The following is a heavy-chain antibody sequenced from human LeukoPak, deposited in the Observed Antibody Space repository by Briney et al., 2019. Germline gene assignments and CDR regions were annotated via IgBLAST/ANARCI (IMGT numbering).Heavy chain of an antibody. V-gene: IGHV4-59*01. CDR3: ARVGAYYYYGTDV. Sequence: SETLSLTCTVSGGSISSYYWSWIRQPPGKGLEWIGYIYYSGSTNYNPSLKSRVTISVDTSKNQFSLKLSSVTAADTAVYYCARVGAYYYYGTDVWGQGTTVTVSS. J-gene: IGHJ6*02. CDR1: GGSISSYY. CDR2: IYYSGST. D-gene: IGHD3-16*01.